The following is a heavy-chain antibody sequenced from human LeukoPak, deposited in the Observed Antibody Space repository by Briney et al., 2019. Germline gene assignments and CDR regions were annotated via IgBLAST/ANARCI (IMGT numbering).Heavy chain of an antibody. Sequence: GGSLRLSCAASGFTFSSYWMGWVRQGPGGGLGWVVDIKQAGGEKYYVDSVKGRFTISRDNAKNSLNLQMTSLRAEDTAVYYCARDSNGWSHVKEDGGQGTLITVSS. CDR3: ARDSNGWSHVKED. CDR1: GFTFSSYW. V-gene: IGHV3-7*01. CDR2: IKQAGGEK. J-gene: IGHJ4*02. D-gene: IGHD6-19*01.